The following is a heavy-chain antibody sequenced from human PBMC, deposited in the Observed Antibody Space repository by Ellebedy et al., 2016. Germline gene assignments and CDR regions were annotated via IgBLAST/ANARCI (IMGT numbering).Heavy chain of an antibody. CDR2: ISSSSSYI. D-gene: IGHD1-26*01. CDR3: AKAEWELLVPWFDP. Sequence: GESLKISXAASGFTFSSYAMSWVRQAPGKGLEWVSSISSSSSYIYYADSVKGRFTISRDNAKNSLYLQMNSLRAEDTAVYYCAKAEWELLVPWFDPWGQGTLVTVSS. J-gene: IGHJ5*02. V-gene: IGHV3-21*01. CDR1: GFTFSSYA.